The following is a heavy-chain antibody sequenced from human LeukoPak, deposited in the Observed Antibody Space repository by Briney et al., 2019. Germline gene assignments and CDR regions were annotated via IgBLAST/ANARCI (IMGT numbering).Heavy chain of an antibody. D-gene: IGHD3-3*01. CDR1: GGSISSHY. CDR3: ARGYYDFWSGYSPPDY. J-gene: IGHJ4*02. CDR2: IYYSGST. V-gene: IGHV4-59*11. Sequence: SETLSLTCTVSGGSISSHYWSWIRQPPGKGLEWIGYIYYSGSTNYNPSLKSRVTISVDTSKNQFSLKLSSVTAADTAVYYCARGYYDFWSGYSPPDYWGQGTLVTVSS.